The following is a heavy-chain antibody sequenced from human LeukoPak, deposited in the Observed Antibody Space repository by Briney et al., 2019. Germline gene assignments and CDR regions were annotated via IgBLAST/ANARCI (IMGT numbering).Heavy chain of an antibody. D-gene: IGHD2-2*01. Sequence: GGSLRLSCAASGFTFSSYGMHWVRQAPGKGLEWVAFIRYDGSNKYYADSVKGRFTISRDNSRNTLYLQMNSLRAEDTAVYYCAKDLSALYIVVVPAGLDYWGQGTLVTVSS. CDR3: AKDLSALYIVVVPAGLDY. CDR2: IRYDGSNK. V-gene: IGHV3-30*02. J-gene: IGHJ4*02. CDR1: GFTFSSYG.